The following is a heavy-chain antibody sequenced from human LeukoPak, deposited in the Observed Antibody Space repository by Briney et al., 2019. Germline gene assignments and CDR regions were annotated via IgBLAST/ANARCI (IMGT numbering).Heavy chain of an antibody. CDR2: MNPNSGNT. CDR3: ARGNTHFGEDY. CDR1: GYTFTSYD. J-gene: IGHJ4*02. V-gene: IGHV1-8*01. Sequence: ASVKVSCTASGYTFTSYDINWVRQATGQGPEWMGWMNPNSGNTGYAQKFQGRVTMTRNTSISTAYMELSSLRSEDTAVYYCARGNTHFGEDYWGQGTLVTVSS. D-gene: IGHD3-10*01.